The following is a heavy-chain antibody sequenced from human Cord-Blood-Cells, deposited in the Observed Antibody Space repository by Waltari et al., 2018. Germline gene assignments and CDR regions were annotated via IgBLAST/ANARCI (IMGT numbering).Heavy chain of an antibody. D-gene: IGHD6-13*01. CDR2: IYYSGRT. Sequence: QLQLQESGPGLVKPSETLSLTCTVSGGSISSSSYYWGWIRQPPGEGLEWLGSIYYSGRTYYTPSLTSRVTISVETSKNQFSLKLSSVTAADTAVYYCARRDSSSWYYYYYGMDVWGQGTTVTVSS. CDR1: GGSISSSSYY. CDR3: ARRDSSSWYYYYYGMDV. V-gene: IGHV4-39*01. J-gene: IGHJ6*02.